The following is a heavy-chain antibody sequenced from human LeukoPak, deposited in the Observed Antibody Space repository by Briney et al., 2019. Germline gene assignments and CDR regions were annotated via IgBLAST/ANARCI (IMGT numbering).Heavy chain of an antibody. V-gene: IGHV4-34*01. J-gene: IGHJ4*02. Sequence: SETLSLTCAVSGGSISSGGFYWSWIRQSPGKGLEWIGEITHSGSTNYNPSLKSRVTISVDTSKNQFSLKLSSVTAADTAVYYCARRLRFGAGIDYWGQGTLVTVSS. D-gene: IGHD3-10*01. CDR3: ARRLRFGAGIDY. CDR1: GGSISSGGFY. CDR2: ITHSGST.